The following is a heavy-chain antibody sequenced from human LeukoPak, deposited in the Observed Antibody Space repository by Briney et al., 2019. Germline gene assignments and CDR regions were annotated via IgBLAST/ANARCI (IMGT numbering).Heavy chain of an antibody. V-gene: IGHV3-21*01. CDR2: MSSSSSYM. Sequence: PGGSLRLSCAASGFTFSSYSMNWVRQAPGKGLEWVSSMSSSSSYMYYADSVKGRFTISRDNAKSLLYLQMNNLRAEDTAVYYCARGEYYYDSSGYYWDWGQGTLVTVSS. D-gene: IGHD3-22*01. CDR1: GFTFSSYS. CDR3: ARGEYYYDSSGYYWD. J-gene: IGHJ4*02.